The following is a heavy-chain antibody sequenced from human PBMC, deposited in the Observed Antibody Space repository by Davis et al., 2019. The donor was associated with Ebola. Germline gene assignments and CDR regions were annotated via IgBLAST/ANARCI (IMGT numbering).Heavy chain of an antibody. J-gene: IGHJ4*02. CDR3: ANRDS. Sequence: PGGSLRLSCAASGFTFSSYAMSWVRQAPGEGLEWVSIIHDNSVTAYSNSVKGRFIISRDISRNTLHLQMDSLRVEDTAVYYCANRDSWGRGTLVTVSS. CDR1: GFTFSSYA. V-gene: IGHV3-23*05. CDR2: IHDNSVT.